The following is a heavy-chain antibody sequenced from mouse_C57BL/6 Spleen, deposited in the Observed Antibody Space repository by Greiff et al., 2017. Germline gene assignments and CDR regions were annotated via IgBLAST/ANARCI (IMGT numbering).Heavy chain of an antibody. Sequence: EVKLQQPGTELVKPGASVKLSCKASGYTFTSYWMHWVKQRPEQGLEWIGWIDPENGDTEYASKFQGKATITADTSSNTAYLQLSSLTSEDTAVYYCVNYYGSKGTAMDYWGQGTSVTVSS. CDR3: VNYYGSKGTAMDY. V-gene: IGHV14-4*01. CDR2: IDPENGDT. D-gene: IGHD1-1*01. J-gene: IGHJ4*01. CDR1: GYTFTSYW.